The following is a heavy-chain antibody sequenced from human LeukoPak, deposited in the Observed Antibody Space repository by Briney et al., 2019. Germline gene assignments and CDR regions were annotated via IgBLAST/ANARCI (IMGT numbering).Heavy chain of an antibody. CDR2: ISGSDAGT. CDR1: GFTFNNYA. V-gene: IGHV3-23*01. D-gene: IGHD1-26*01. CDR3: ARGGTPWELLPHFDY. Sequence: GGSLRLSCAASGFTFNNYAMSWVRQAPGKGLEWVSAISGSDAGTYYADSVKGRFTISRDNSKNTLYLQMNSLRAEDTAVYYCARGGTPWELLPHFDYWGQGTLVTVSS. J-gene: IGHJ4*02.